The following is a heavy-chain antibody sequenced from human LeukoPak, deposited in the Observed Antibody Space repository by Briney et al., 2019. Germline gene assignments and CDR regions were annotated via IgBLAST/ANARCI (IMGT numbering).Heavy chain of an antibody. CDR2: IKSKTDGGTT. D-gene: IGHD4-17*01. Sequence: GGSLRLSCAASGFTFNNAWMSWVRQAPGKGLEWVGRIKSKTDGGTTDYAAPVKGRFTISRDDSKNTLYLQMNSLKTEDTAVYYCTTGRSLPKGTTSLDYWGQGTLVTVSS. V-gene: IGHV3-15*01. CDR3: TTGRSLPKGTTSLDY. CDR1: GFTFNNAW. J-gene: IGHJ4*02.